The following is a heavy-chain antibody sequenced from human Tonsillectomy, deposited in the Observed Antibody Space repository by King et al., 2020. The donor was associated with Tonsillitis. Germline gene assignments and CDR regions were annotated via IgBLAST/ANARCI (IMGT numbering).Heavy chain of an antibody. CDR3: TQGYDFWSGDWDEYFPH. CDR1: GRTFIKHA. V-gene: IGHV3-23*04. Sequence: VQLVESGGGLVQPGGSLRLSCAASGRTFIKHALKSVRQAPGKGLEWGSSISSSGDNTFYADSVKGRFTISSDNSQNTLYLQMNSLRAEDTAVYYCTQGYDFWSGDWDEYFPHWGQGTLVTVSS. D-gene: IGHD3-3*01. CDR2: ISSSGDNT. J-gene: IGHJ1*01.